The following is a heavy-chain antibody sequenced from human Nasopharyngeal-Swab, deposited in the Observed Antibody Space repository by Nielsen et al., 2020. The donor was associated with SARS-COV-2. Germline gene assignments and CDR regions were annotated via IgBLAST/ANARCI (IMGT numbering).Heavy chain of an antibody. J-gene: IGHJ5*02. CDR2: IIPILGIA. D-gene: IGHD1-20*01. CDR3: ARGSFGNWNGGNWFDP. Sequence: SVKVSCKASGGTFSSYAISWVRQAPGQGLEWMGRIIPILGIANYAQKFQGRVTITADKSTSTAYMELSSLRSEDTAVYYCARGSFGNWNGGNWFDPWGQGTLVTVSS. CDR1: GGTFSSYA. V-gene: IGHV1-69*04.